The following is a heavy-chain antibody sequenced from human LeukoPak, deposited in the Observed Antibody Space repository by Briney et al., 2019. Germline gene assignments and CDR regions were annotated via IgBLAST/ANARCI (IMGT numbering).Heavy chain of an antibody. J-gene: IGHJ5*02. D-gene: IGHD2-2*01. CDR3: AKGYCSSTSCPTSDWFDP. Sequence: SETLSLTCTVSGGSISSYYWSWIRQPAGKGLEWIGRIQSSGSTNYKPSLKSRVTMSLDTSKNQFSLKLSSVTAADTAVYYCAKGYCSSTSCPTSDWFDPWGQGTLVTVSS. CDR1: GGSISSYY. V-gene: IGHV4-4*07. CDR2: IQSSGST.